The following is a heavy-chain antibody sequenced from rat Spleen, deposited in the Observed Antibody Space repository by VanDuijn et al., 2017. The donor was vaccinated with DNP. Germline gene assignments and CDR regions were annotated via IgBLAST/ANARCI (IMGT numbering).Heavy chain of an antibody. D-gene: IGHD4-3*01. CDR3: VRWNSGHFDY. CDR2: IGSPAYAP. CDR1: GFTFSAYY. Sequence: EVQLVESGGGLVQPGRSLKLSCAASGFTFSAYYMAWVRQAPAKGLEWVAYIGSPAYAPYYTDSVKGRFAISRDNAKSTLYLQMNSLRSEDMATSYCVRWNSGHFDYWGQGVMVTVSS. J-gene: IGHJ2*01. V-gene: IGHV5-22*01.